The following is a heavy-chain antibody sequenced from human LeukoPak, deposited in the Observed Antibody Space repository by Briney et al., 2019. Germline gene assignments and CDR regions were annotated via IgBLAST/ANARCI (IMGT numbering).Heavy chain of an antibody. D-gene: IGHD3-16*02. V-gene: IGHV1-46*01. CDR2: INPSGGST. CDR3: ARQFYDYVWGSYRSNWFDP. Sequence: ASVKVSCKASGYTFTSYHMHWVRQAPGQGLEWMGIINPSGGSTSYAQKFQGRVTMTRDTSTSTVYMELSSLRSEDTAVYYCARQFYDYVWGSYRSNWFDPWGQGTLVTVSS. J-gene: IGHJ5*02. CDR1: GYTFTSYH.